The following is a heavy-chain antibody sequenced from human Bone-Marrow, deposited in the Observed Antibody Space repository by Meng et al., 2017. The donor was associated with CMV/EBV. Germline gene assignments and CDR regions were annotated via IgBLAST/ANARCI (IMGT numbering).Heavy chain of an antibody. J-gene: IGHJ3*02. CDR1: GGTFSSYA. Sequence: SVKVSCKASGGTFSSYAISWVRQAPGQGLEWMGGIIPILGIANYAQKFQGRVTITADKSTSTAYMELSSLRSEDTAVYYCARDATPGGYCSGGSCYSHDAFDIWGQGTMVTFSS. D-gene: IGHD2-15*01. CDR2: IIPILGIA. V-gene: IGHV1-69*10. CDR3: ARDATPGGYCSGGSCYSHDAFDI.